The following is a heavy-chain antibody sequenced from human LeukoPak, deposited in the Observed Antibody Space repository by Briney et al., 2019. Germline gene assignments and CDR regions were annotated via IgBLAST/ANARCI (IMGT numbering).Heavy chain of an antibody. Sequence: PGGSLRLSCAASGFTFTNAWMSWVRQAPGKGLEWVSYISSSSSYTNYADSVKGRFTISRDNAKNSLYLQMNSLRAEDTAVYYCAREATYYYGSGSYSRRYYFDYWGQGTLVTVSS. CDR2: ISSSSSYT. V-gene: IGHV3-11*06. CDR3: AREATYYYGSGSYSRRYYFDY. CDR1: GFTFTNAW. J-gene: IGHJ4*02. D-gene: IGHD3-10*01.